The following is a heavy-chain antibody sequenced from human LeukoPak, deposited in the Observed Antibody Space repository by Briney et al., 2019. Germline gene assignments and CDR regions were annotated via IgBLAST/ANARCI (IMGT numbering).Heavy chain of an antibody. CDR1: GFTFDDYA. D-gene: IGHD2-2*02. Sequence: HPGGSLRLPCAASGFTFDDYAMHWVRQAPGKGLEWVSGISWNSGSIGYADSVKGRFTISRDNAKNSLYLQMNSLRAEDMALYYCAKGSSTSCYRPVDYWGQGTLVTVSS. CDR3: AKGSSTSCYRPVDY. V-gene: IGHV3-9*03. CDR2: ISWNSGSI. J-gene: IGHJ4*02.